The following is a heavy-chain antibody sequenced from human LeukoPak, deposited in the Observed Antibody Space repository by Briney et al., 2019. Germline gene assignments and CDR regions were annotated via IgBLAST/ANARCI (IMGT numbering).Heavy chain of an antibody. Sequence: GGSLRLSCAASGFTLSTYAMSWVRQTPGKGLEWVAATSSSDAGTYHADSVRGRFTISRDNAKNSLYLQMNSLRAEDTAVYYCAELGITMIGGVWGKGTTVTISS. J-gene: IGHJ6*04. V-gene: IGHV3-23*01. CDR2: TSSSDAGT. D-gene: IGHD3-10*02. CDR3: AELGITMIGGV. CDR1: GFTLSTYA.